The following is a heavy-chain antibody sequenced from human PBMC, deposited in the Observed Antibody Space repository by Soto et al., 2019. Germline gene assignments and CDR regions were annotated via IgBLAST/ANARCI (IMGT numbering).Heavy chain of an antibody. V-gene: IGHV4-59*01. Sequence: SEALSLTCTVSGGSRSTYYWSWIRQPPGKGLEWIVYMSYSGSSNYNPSLKSRVTMSVDTSKNQVSLKLSSVTAADTAVYYCAKTRITSTAATFDPWGQGTLVTVSP. J-gene: IGHJ5*02. CDR1: GGSRSTYY. CDR3: AKTRITSTAATFDP. D-gene: IGHD1-20*01. CDR2: MSYSGSS.